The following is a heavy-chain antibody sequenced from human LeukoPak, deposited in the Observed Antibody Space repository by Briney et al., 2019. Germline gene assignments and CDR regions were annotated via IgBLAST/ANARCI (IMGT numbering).Heavy chain of an antibody. Sequence: SVKVSCKASGGTFSSYAISWVRQAPGQGLEWMGGIIPIFGTANYAQKFQGRVTITADESTSTAYMELSSLRSEDTAVYYCAREAVAGTRDTYFQHWGQGTLVTVSS. CDR3: AREAVAGTRDTYFQH. V-gene: IGHV1-69*13. CDR1: GGTFSSYA. J-gene: IGHJ1*01. D-gene: IGHD6-19*01. CDR2: IIPIFGTA.